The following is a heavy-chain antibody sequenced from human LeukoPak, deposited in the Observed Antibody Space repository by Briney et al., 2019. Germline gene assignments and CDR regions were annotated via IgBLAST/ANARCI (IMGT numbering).Heavy chain of an antibody. J-gene: IGHJ4*02. CDR3: ARVGASSSWYPLFDY. V-gene: IGHV4-59*01. CDR2: IYYSGST. Sequence: SETLSLTRTVSGGSISSYYWSWIRQPPGKGLEWIGYIYYSGSTNYNPSLKSRVTISVDTSKNQFSLKLSSVTAADTAVYYCARVGASSSWYPLFDYWGQGTLVTVSS. CDR1: GGSISSYY. D-gene: IGHD6-13*01.